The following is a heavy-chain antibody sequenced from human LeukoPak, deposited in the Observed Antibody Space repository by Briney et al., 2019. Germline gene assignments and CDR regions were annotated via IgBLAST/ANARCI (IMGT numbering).Heavy chain of an antibody. J-gene: IGHJ6*03. D-gene: IGHD2-2*01. CDR1: GGSISSYY. CDR3: ARLGYCSSTSCRHSKGALHYYYYYMDV. V-gene: IGHV4-4*07. CDR2: IYTSGST. Sequence: SETLSLTCTVSGGSISSYYWNWIRQPAGKGLEWLGRIYTSGSTNYNPSLKSRVTMSVDTSKNQFSLKLSSVTAADTAVYYCARLGYCSSTSCRHSKGALHYYYYYMDVWGKGTTVTISS.